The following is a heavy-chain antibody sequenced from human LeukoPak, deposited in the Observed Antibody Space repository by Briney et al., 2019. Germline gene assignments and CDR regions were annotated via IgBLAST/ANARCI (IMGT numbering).Heavy chain of an antibody. CDR3: AKDRVEMATIDH. V-gene: IGHV3-30*18. CDR2: ISYDGSSK. Sequence: GGSLRLSCAGYGFIFSSYAMSWVRQAPGKGLEWVAVISYDGSSKYYADSVKGRISISRDNSKNTLYVEMNSLRAEDTAVYYCAKDRVEMATIDHWGQGTLVTVSS. CDR1: GFIFSSYA. D-gene: IGHD5-24*01. J-gene: IGHJ4*02.